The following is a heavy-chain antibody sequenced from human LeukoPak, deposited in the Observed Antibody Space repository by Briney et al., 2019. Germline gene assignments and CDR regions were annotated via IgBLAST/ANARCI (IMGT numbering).Heavy chain of an antibody. Sequence: GGSLRLFCAASGFTFSSYEMNWVRQAPGKGLEWVSYISSSGSTIYYADSVKGRFTISRDNAKNSLYLQMNSLRAEDTAVYYCARGEESSSTDPFDYWGQGTLVTVSS. CDR1: GFTFSSYE. D-gene: IGHD2-2*01. V-gene: IGHV3-48*03. CDR3: ARGEESSSTDPFDY. J-gene: IGHJ4*02. CDR2: ISSSGSTI.